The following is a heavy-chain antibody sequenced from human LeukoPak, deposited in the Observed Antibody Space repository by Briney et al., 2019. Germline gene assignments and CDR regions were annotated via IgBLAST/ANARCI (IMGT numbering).Heavy chain of an antibody. CDR1: GGTFSSYA. Sequence: GASVKVSCKASGGTFSSYAISWVRQAPGQGLEWMGRINPNSGGTNYAQKFQGRVTMTRDTSISTAYMELSRLRSDDTAVYYCARVGYGYWLGYWGQGTLVTVSS. J-gene: IGHJ4*02. CDR3: ARVGYGYWLGY. D-gene: IGHD5-18*01. CDR2: INPNSGGT. V-gene: IGHV1-2*06.